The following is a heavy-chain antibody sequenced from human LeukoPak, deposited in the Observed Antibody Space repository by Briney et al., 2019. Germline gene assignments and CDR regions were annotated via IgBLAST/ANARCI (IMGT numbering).Heavy chain of an antibody. CDR3: ARVGENSSSWPPRYGMDV. D-gene: IGHD6-13*01. CDR1: GGSISSYY. V-gene: IGHV4-59*01. CDR2: IYYSGST. Sequence: SETLSLTCTVSGGSISSYYWSCIRQPPGKGLEWLGYIYYSGSTNYNPSLKNRVTISVDTSKNQFSLKLSSVTAADTAVYYCARVGENSSSWPPRYGMDVWGQGTTVTVSS. J-gene: IGHJ6*02.